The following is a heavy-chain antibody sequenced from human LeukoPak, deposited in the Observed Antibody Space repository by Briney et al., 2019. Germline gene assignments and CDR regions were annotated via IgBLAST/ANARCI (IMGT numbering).Heavy chain of an antibody. CDR2: IIPIFGTA. Sequence: GASVKVSCKASGGTFSSYAISWVRQAPGQGLEWMGGIIPIFGTANYAQKFQGRVTITADESTSTAYMELSSLRSEDTAVYYCARNSRSYTGRSLWFGELYGLGWFDPWGQGTLVTVSS. CDR3: ARNSRSYTGRSLWFGELYGLGWFDP. CDR1: GGTFSSYA. D-gene: IGHD3-10*01. V-gene: IGHV1-69*13. J-gene: IGHJ5*02.